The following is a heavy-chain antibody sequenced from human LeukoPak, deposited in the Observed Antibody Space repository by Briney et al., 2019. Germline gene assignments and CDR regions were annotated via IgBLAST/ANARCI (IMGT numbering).Heavy chain of an antibody. CDR3: AVRPGIAAAGKDY. J-gene: IGHJ4*02. V-gene: IGHV4-34*01. D-gene: IGHD6-13*01. Sequence: SETLSLTCAVYGGSFSGYYWSWIRQPPGKGLEWIGEINHSGSTNYNPSLKSRVTISVDTSKNQFSLKLSSVTAADTAVYYCAVRPGIAAAGKDYWGQGTLVTVSS. CDR2: INHSGST. CDR1: GGSFSGYY.